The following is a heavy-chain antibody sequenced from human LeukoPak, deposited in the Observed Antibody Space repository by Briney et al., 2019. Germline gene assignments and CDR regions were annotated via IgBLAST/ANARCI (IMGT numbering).Heavy chain of an antibody. D-gene: IGHD4-11*01. CDR1: GFTFHASS. V-gene: IGHV3-43*02. CDR3: AKADYSNKGDAFHV. Sequence: GGSLRLSCAASGFTFHASSMRRVRQAPGKGLEWVSLISGDGDTTYYADSVKGRFTISRDNSKNSLYLQMNSLTTEDTALYYCAKADYSNKGDAFHVWGQGTMVTVSS. J-gene: IGHJ3*01. CDR2: ISGDGDTT.